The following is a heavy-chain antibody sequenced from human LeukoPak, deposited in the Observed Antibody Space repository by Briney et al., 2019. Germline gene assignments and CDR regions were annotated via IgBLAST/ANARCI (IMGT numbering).Heavy chain of an antibody. CDR2: ISAYNGNT. D-gene: IGHD3-22*01. CDR3: ARKPNYYDSSGYYFDY. V-gene: IGHV1-18*04. Sequence: ASVTVSCKASGYTFTSNYIHWVRQAPGQGLEWMGWISAYNGNTNYAQKLQGRVTMTTDTSTSTAYMELRSLRSDDTAVYYCARKPNYYDSSGYYFDYWGQGTLVTVSS. J-gene: IGHJ4*02. CDR1: GYTFTSNY.